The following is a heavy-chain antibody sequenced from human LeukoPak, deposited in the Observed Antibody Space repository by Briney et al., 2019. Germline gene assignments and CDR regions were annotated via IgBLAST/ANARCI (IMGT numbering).Heavy chain of an antibody. CDR2: ISAYNDNT. V-gene: IGHV1-18*01. D-gene: IGHD2-2*01. Sequence: ASVKVSCKASGYTFTSYGISWVRQAPGQGLEWMGWISAYNDNTNYAQKLQGRVTMTTDTSTSTAYMELRSLRSDDTAVYYCARVSRVIVVVPAATRGWFDPWGQGTLVTVSS. CDR1: GYTFTSYG. J-gene: IGHJ5*02. CDR3: ARVSRVIVVVPAATRGWFDP.